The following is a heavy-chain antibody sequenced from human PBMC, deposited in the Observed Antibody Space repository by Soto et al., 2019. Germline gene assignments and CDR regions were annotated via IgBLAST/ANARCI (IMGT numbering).Heavy chain of an antibody. CDR3: VSQRTTVPTQAYFDY. Sequence: SETLSLTCTVSVGSVTNSSYYWGWIRQSPGKGLEWIGSVYYRGRSYSKSSVKSRVTISVDTSKNRFSLSLNSVTASDTAVYFCVSQRTTVPTQAYFDYWGPGALVTVSS. J-gene: IGHJ4*02. CDR2: VYYRGRS. CDR1: VGSVTNSSYY. V-gene: IGHV4-39*01. D-gene: IGHD4-17*01.